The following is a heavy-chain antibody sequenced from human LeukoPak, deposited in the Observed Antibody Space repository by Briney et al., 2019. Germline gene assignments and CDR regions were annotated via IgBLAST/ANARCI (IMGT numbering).Heavy chain of an antibody. CDR3: ARDGYGGYVAHFDY. Sequence: SVKVSCKASGGTFSSYAISWVRQAPGQGLEWMGRIIPIYGTANYAQKFQGRVTITTDESTSTAYMELSSLRSEGTAVYYCARDGYGGYVAHFDYWGQGTLVTVSA. CDR2: IIPIYGTA. D-gene: IGHD4-17*01. V-gene: IGHV1-69*05. CDR1: GGTFSSYA. J-gene: IGHJ4*02.